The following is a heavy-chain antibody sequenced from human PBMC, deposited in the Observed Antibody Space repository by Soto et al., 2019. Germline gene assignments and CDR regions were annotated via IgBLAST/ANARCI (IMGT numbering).Heavy chain of an antibody. CDR1: GFTFSGSA. CDR3: TRVAGTTDNDY. J-gene: IGHJ4*02. D-gene: IGHD6-19*01. Sequence: EVQLVESGGGLVQPGGSLKLSCAASGFTFSGSAMHWVRQASGKGLEWVGRIRSKANSYATAYAASVKGRFTNSRDDSKNTAYLQMNSLKTEDTAVYYCTRVAGTTDNDYWGQGTLVTVSS. CDR2: IRSKANSYAT. V-gene: IGHV3-73*02.